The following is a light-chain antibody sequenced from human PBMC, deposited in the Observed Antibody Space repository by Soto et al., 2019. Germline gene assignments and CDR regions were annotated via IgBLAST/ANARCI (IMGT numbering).Light chain of an antibody. J-gene: IGKJ2*01. V-gene: IGKV1-39*01. CDR3: QQSYSPPGGT. Sequence: DIQMTQSPSSLSASVGDRVTITCRASQIISSYLNWYQQRPGKAPKLLIYAASSLQSGFPSRFSGSGSGTDFTLTISSLQPEDFASYYCQQSYSPPGGTFGQGTKLEIK. CDR2: AAS. CDR1: QIISSY.